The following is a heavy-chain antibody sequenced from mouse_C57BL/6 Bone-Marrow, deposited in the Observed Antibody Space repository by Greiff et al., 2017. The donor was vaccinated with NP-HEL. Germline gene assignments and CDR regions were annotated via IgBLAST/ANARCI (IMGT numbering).Heavy chain of an antibody. V-gene: IGHV14-2*01. CDR3: ARGVGYAMDY. Sequence: EVQLQQSGAELVKPGASVKLSCTASGFNIKDYYMHWVKQRTEQGLERIGRLDPEDGETKSAPKFQGKATITADTSSNTAYLQLSSLTSEDTAVYYCARGVGYAMDYWGQGTSVTVSS. CDR1: GFNIKDYY. D-gene: IGHD1-1*01. J-gene: IGHJ4*01. CDR2: LDPEDGET.